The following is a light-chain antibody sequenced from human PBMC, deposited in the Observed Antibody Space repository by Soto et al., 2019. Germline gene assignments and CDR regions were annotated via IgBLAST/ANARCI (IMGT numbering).Light chain of an antibody. CDR2: DNN. J-gene: IGLJ2*01. Sequence: QAVVTQPPSVSAAPGQKVTISCSGSSSNIGKNYVSWYQQLPGTAPKLPIYDNNKRPSGIPDRFSGSKSGTSATLGITGLQTGDEADYYCGTWDSSLSAVIIGGGTKLTVL. CDR1: SSNIGKNY. CDR3: GTWDSSLSAVI. V-gene: IGLV1-51*01.